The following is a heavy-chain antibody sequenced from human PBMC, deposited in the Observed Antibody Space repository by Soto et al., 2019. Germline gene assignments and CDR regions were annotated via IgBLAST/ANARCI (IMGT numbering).Heavy chain of an antibody. D-gene: IGHD3-16*01. Sequence: QVQLVESGGGVVQPGGSLRLSCAASGFAFSTYGMHWVRQAPGKGLEWLAVISYDGSIDYYAASVKGRFTISRDNPKNTLYLQMASLGPDDTAMYFCAKEGGPGRTGGATRYRYDCWGQGTLVTVSS. V-gene: IGHV3-30*18. CDR2: ISYDGSID. CDR3: AKEGGPGRTGGATRYRYDC. J-gene: IGHJ4*02. CDR1: GFAFSTYG.